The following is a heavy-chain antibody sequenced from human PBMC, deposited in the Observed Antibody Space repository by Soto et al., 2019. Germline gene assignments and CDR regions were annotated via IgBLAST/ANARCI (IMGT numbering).Heavy chain of an antibody. V-gene: IGHV4-4*02. CDR3: ATACYSSSWYRSLDYYYYYGMDV. CDR2: IYHSSST. J-gene: IGHJ6*02. CDR1: GGSMSSSNW. D-gene: IGHD6-13*01. Sequence: SETLSLTCAVSGGSMSSSNWWRWVRQPPGGGREWIGEIYHSSSTNDNHSLKSRVTISVDKSKNQLSMKLSSVTDADTAVYYCATACYSSSWYRSLDYYYYYGMDVWGQGTTVTVSS.